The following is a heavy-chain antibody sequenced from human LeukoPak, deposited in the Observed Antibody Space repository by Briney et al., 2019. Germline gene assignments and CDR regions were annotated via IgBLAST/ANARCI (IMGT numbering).Heavy chain of an antibody. CDR2: FDPEDGET. V-gene: IGHV1-24*01. J-gene: IGHJ3*02. Sequence: ASVKVSCKVSGYTLTELSMHWVRQAPGKGLEWMGGFDPEDGETIYAQKFQGRVTMTEDTSTDTAYMELSSLRSEDTAVYYCATLIDYGGNSYRDAFDIRGQGTMVTVSS. CDR3: ATLIDYGGNSYRDAFDI. CDR1: GYTLTELS. D-gene: IGHD4-23*01.